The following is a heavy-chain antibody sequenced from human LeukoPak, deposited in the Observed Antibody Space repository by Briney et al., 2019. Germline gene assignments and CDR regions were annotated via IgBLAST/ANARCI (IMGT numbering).Heavy chain of an antibody. J-gene: IGHJ3*02. CDR2: IYYSGST. D-gene: IGHD6-13*01. Sequence: SETLSLTCTVSGGSISSYYWGWIRQPPGKGLEWIGYIYYSGSTNYNPSLKSRVTISVDTSKNQFSLKLSSVTAADTAVYYCARDSRIAAGNFLISAFVIWGQGTMVTVSS. V-gene: IGHV4-59*01. CDR1: GGSISSYY. CDR3: ARDSRIAAGNFLISAFVI.